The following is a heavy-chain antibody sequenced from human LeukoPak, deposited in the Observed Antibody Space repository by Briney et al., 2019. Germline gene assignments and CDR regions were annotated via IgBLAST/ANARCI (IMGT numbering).Heavy chain of an antibody. CDR2: IEQGGSEK. CDR1: GFTFSNHW. D-gene: IGHD4-17*01. CDR3: ARDYGDYVQYFHH. Sequence: GGSLRLSCAASGFTFSNHWMSWVRQAPGKGLEWVANIEQGGSEKNYLDSVKGRFTISRDNAKSSLYLQMNSMRAEDTAVYHCARDYGDYVQYFHHWGQGSLVTVSS. J-gene: IGHJ1*01. V-gene: IGHV3-7*01.